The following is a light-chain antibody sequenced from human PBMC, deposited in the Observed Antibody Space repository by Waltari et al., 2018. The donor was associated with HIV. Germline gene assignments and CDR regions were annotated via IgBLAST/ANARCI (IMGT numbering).Light chain of an antibody. CDR1: QDIRDD. V-gene: IGKV1-6*02. J-gene: IGKJ1*01. CDR3: LQDYNYPRT. Sequence: AIQMTQSPSSLSASVGDRVTITCRASQDIRDDLAWYQQRRVRAPQLLIDDASNLVLWVRSRFSGVRSGTDFTLTLSSLYPNDSATYFCLQDYNYPRTFGQGTRV. CDR2: DAS.